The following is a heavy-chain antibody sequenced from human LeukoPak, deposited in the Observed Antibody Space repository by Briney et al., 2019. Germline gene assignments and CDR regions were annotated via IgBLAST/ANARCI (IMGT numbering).Heavy chain of an antibody. CDR2: ISSSSSYI. CDR1: GFTFSSYS. J-gene: IGHJ4*02. V-gene: IGHV3-21*01. D-gene: IGHD3-22*01. CDR3: ARDAGFSYYYDSSGYYNFDY. Sequence: GGSLRLSCAASGFTFSSYSMNWVRQAPGKGLEWVSSISSSSSYIYYADSVTGRFTISRDNAKNSLYLQMNSLRAEDTAVYYCARDAGFSYYYDSSGYYNFDYWGQGTLVTVSS.